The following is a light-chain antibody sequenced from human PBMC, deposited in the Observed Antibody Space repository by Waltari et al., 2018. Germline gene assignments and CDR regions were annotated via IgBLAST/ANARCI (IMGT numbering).Light chain of an antibody. CDR1: NSNIGRNT. Sequence: QSVLTQPPSASGTPGQRVTISCSGSNSNIGRNTVNWYQHLPGTPPKPLIYNNNQRPSGVPDRFSGSKSGTSASLAISGLLSEDEGDYYCAGWDDSLNGVVFGGGTKLTVL. CDR2: NNN. V-gene: IGLV1-44*01. CDR3: AGWDDSLNGVV. J-gene: IGLJ2*01.